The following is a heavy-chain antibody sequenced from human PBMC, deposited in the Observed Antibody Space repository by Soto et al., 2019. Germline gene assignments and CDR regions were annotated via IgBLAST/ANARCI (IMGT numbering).Heavy chain of an antibody. D-gene: IGHD3-16*01. V-gene: IGHV3-48*02. CDR2: ISSTSNTI. CDR3: ARAPFGGVRWYFDY. Sequence: ESGGDLVQPGGSLRLSCVASGFTFNIYSMNWVRQAPGKGLEWVSYISSTSNTIYYADSVKGRFTISRDNARNSLFLQMNSLRDEDTSVYYCARAPFGGVRWYFDYWGQGTLVTVSS. J-gene: IGHJ4*02. CDR1: GFTFNIYS.